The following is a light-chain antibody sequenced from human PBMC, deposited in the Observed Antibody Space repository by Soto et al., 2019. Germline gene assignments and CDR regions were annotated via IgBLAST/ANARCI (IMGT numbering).Light chain of an antibody. J-gene: IGKJ3*01. CDR3: QNYNSGLET. CDR1: PGIRNS. V-gene: IGKV1-27*01. CDR2: NAS. Sequence: DIQMTQSPSSLSAFVGDRVTIFCRASPGIRNSVAWYQQKQGKVPKVLIYNASTLQSGVPSRFSGSGSGTDFTLTISSLQPEDVGIYYCQNYNSGLETFGPGTKVDIK.